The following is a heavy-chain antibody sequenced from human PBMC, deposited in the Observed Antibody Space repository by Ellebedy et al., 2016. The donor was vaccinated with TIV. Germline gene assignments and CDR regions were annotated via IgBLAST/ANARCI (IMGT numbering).Heavy chain of an antibody. CDR2: ITYFGST. J-gene: IGHJ5*02. CDR3: AKLGNPAQAAAGAGS. Sequence: SETLSLTXTVSGGSISNFYWSWIRQPPGKGLEWIGYITYFGSTTYNPSLKSRVIISLDTSNNQFSLNLTSVIAADTAIYYCAKLGNPAQAAAGAGSWGQGTLVTVSS. CDR1: GGSISNFY. V-gene: IGHV4-59*01. D-gene: IGHD6-13*01.